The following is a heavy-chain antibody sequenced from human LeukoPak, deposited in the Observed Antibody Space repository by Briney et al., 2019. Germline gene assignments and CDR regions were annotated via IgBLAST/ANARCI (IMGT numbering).Heavy chain of an antibody. V-gene: IGHV1-2*02. J-gene: IGHJ3*02. CDR3: ASVLKSYYDGSGYPTTYAFDI. CDR1: GYTFTGYY. CDR2: INPNSGGT. D-gene: IGHD3-22*01. Sequence: ASVKVSCKASGYTFTGYYMHWVRQAPGQGLEWMGWINPNSGGTNYAQKFQGRVTMTRDTSISTAYMELSRLRSDDTAVYYCASVLKSYYDGSGYPTTYAFDIWGQGTMVTVSS.